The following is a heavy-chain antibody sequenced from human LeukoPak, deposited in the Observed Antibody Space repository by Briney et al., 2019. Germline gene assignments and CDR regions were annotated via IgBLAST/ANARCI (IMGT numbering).Heavy chain of an antibody. CDR1: GGSISSSSYY. CDR2: IYYSGST. J-gene: IGHJ4*02. CDR3: ARPAGILTGYPYFDY. V-gene: IGHV4-39*01. Sequence: SETLSLTCTVSGGSISSSSYYWGWIRQPPGKRLEWIGSIYYSGSTYYNPSLKSRVTISVDTSKNQFSLKLSSVTAADTAVYYCARPAGILTGYPYFDYWGQGTLVTVSS. D-gene: IGHD3-9*01.